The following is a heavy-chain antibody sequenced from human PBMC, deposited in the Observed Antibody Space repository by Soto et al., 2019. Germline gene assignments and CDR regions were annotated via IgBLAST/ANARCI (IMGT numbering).Heavy chain of an antibody. CDR1: GFTFSSYA. J-gene: IGHJ6*02. CDR3: AKLILPGRYYYGMDV. V-gene: IGHV3-23*01. D-gene: IGHD2-15*01. Sequence: GGSLRLSCAASGFTFSSYAMSWVRQAPGKGLEWVSAISGSGGSTYYADSVKGRFTISRDNSKNTLYLQMNSLRAEDTAVYYCAKLILPGRYYYGMDVWGQGTTVTVSS. CDR2: ISGSGGST.